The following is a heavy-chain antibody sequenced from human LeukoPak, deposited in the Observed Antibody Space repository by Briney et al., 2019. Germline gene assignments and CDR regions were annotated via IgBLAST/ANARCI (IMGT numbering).Heavy chain of an antibody. CDR2: MNPKSRKT. D-gene: IGHD6-6*01. Sequence: GASVKVSCKSSGYTFTNYDINWVRQAPGQGLEWMGWMNPKSRKTGYAQKFQGRVTIIRNTSISTAYMELSSLRSEDTAVYYCARETSSRYFDFWGQGTLLTVSS. CDR3: ARETSSRYFDF. CDR1: GYTFTNYD. V-gene: IGHV1-8*03. J-gene: IGHJ4*02.